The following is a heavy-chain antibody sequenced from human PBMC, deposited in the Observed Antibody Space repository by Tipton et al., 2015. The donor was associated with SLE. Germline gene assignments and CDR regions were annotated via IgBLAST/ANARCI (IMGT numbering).Heavy chain of an antibody. Sequence: SLRLSCAASGFTFNIYWMSWVRQAPGKGLEWVASIKQDGSEKYYVDSVKGRFTISRDNAKNSLYLQMHSLRAEDTAVYYCARDPGSYDFWSRAYMDVWGKGTTVTASS. CDR1: GFTFNIYW. CDR2: IKQDGSEK. V-gene: IGHV3-7*01. J-gene: IGHJ6*03. D-gene: IGHD3-3*01. CDR3: ARDPGSYDFWSRAYMDV.